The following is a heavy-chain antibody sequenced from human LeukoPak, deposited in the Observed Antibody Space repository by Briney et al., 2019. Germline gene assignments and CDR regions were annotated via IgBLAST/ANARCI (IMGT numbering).Heavy chain of an antibody. CDR2: IEPAGSAT. V-gene: IGHV3-7*01. J-gene: IGHJ4*02. CDR1: GFTFSSYW. Sequence: GGSLRLSCTASGFTFSSYWMTWVRQAPGKGLEWVANIEPAGSATYYVDSVKGRFAISRDNAKNLLYLQMNSLRAEDSAVYHCGRFGYVAAVDSWGQGALVTVSS. CDR3: GRFGYVAAVDS. D-gene: IGHD6-19*01.